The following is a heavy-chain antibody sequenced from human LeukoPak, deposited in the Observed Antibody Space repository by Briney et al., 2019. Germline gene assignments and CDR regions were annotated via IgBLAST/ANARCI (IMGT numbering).Heavy chain of an antibody. V-gene: IGHV3-30*06. Sequence: GGSLRLSCAASGFTFNTYGMNWVRQAPGKGLEWVAIISWHGDTEFYGDSVKGRFTISRDNSKNMVYLQMNSLRAEDTAVYYCARDLREYYIDRSGSSLGYWGQGTLVTVSS. CDR1: GFTFNTYG. CDR3: ARDLREYYIDRSGSSLGY. J-gene: IGHJ4*02. CDR2: ISWHGDTE. D-gene: IGHD3-22*01.